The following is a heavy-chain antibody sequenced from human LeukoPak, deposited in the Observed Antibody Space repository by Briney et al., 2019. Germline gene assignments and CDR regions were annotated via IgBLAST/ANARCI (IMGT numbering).Heavy chain of an antibody. D-gene: IGHD3-3*02. CDR1: GFIFTDYY. J-gene: IGHJ1*01. Sequence: GGSLRLSCAASGFIFTDYYMSWIRQAPGKGLEWISYISYGDNTVSYADSVKGRFTISRDDANNSLHLQMSSLRAEDSAVYYCARGQAFFRHWGQGILVTVSS. V-gene: IGHV3-11*01. CDR2: ISYGDNTV. CDR3: ARGQAFFRH.